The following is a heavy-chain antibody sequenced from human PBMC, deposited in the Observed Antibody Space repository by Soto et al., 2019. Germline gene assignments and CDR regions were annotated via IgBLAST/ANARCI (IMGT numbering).Heavy chain of an antibody. Sequence: PSETLSLTCTVSGGSISSYYWSWIRQPPGKGLEWIGYIYYSGSTNYNPSLKSRVTISVDTSKNQFSLKLSSVTAADTAVYYCARKTTVTTNGDYYYYMDVWGKGTTVTVSS. D-gene: IGHD4-17*01. CDR2: IYYSGST. V-gene: IGHV4-59*01. CDR1: GGSISSYY. J-gene: IGHJ6*03. CDR3: ARKTTVTTNGDYYYYMDV.